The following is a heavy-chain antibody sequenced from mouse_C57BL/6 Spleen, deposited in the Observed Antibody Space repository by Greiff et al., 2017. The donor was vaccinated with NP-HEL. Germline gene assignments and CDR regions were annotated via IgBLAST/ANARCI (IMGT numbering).Heavy chain of an antibody. CDR1: GYAFSSYW. V-gene: IGHV1-80*01. CDR3: TRHYDSRYGWYFDV. Sequence: VQLQQSGAELVKPGASVKISCKASGYAFSSYWMNWVKQRPGKGLEWIGQIYPGDGDTNYNGKFKGKATLTADKSSSTAYMQLSSLTSENSAVYFCTRHYDSRYGWYFDVWGTGTTVTVSS. D-gene: IGHD1-1*01. CDR2: IYPGDGDT. J-gene: IGHJ1*03.